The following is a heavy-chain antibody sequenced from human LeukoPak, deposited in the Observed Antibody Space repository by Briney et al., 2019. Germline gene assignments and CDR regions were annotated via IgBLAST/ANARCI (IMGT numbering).Heavy chain of an antibody. CDR2: ISGSGGST. V-gene: IGHV3-23*01. D-gene: IGHD3-10*01. CDR3: AKDVYGSGSYSFDY. CDR1: GFTFSSYA. J-gene: IGHJ4*02. Sequence: GGSLRLSCADSGFTFSSYAMSWVRQAPGKGLEWVSAISGSGGSTYYADSVKGRFTISRDNSKNTLYLQMNSLRAEDTAVYYCAKDVYGSGSYSFDYWGQGTLVTVSS.